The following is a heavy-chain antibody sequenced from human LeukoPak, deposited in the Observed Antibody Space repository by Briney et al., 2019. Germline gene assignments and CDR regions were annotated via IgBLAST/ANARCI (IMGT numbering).Heavy chain of an antibody. Sequence: ASEKVPCKASGYTFTRYGISWVRQASAQGLEWMGWISAYNGNTNYAQRLQGRVTMTTDTSTSTACMERRSLRADDTAVYYCATSSWYDYWGQGTLVTVSS. CDR1: GYTFTRYG. D-gene: IGHD6-13*01. J-gene: IGHJ4*02. CDR2: ISAYNGNT. CDR3: ATSSWYDY. V-gene: IGHV1-18*01.